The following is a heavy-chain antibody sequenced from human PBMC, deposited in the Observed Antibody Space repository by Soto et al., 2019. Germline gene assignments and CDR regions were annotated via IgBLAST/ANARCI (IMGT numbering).Heavy chain of an antibody. CDR2: IIPIFGTA. CDR1: GGTFSSYA. CDR3: ARDPAVYYDSSGYSYAFDI. Sequence: QVQLVQSGAEVKKPGSSVKVSCKASGGTFSSYALSWVRQAPGQGLEWMGGIIPIFGTANYAQKFQGRVTITADESTSTAYMELSSLRSEDTAVYYCARDPAVYYDSSGYSYAFDIWGQGTMVTVSS. D-gene: IGHD3-22*01. J-gene: IGHJ3*02. V-gene: IGHV1-69*12.